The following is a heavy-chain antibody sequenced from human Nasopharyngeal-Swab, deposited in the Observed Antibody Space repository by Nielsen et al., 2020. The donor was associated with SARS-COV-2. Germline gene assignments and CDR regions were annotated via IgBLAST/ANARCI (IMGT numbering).Heavy chain of an antibody. Sequence: WVRQVPGQGLEWMGWISAYNGNTNYAQKLQGRVTMTTDTSTSTAYMELRSLRSDDTAVYYCARDTPYYYDSSGYPYWGQGTLVTVSS. J-gene: IGHJ4*02. CDR2: ISAYNGNT. D-gene: IGHD3-22*01. CDR3: ARDTPYYYDSSGYPY. V-gene: IGHV1-18*01.